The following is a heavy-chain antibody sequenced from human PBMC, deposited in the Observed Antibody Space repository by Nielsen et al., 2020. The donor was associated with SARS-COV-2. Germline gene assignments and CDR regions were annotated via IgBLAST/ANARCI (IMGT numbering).Heavy chain of an antibody. V-gene: IGHV1-3*01. CDR1: GFTFSSYA. J-gene: IGHJ6*02. CDR2: INAGNGNT. Sequence: GGSLRLSCSASGFTFSSYAMHWVRQAPGQRLEWMGWINAGNGNTKYSQKFQGRVTITRDTSASTAYMELSSLRSEDTAVYYCARERSREYGIDVWGQGTTVTVSS. D-gene: IGHD1-26*01. CDR3: ARERSREYGIDV.